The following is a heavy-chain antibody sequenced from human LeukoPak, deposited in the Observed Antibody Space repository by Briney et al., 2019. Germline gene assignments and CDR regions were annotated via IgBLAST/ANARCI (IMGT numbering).Heavy chain of an antibody. J-gene: IGHJ4*02. V-gene: IGHV4-31*03. CDR2: IYYSGST. CDR1: GSSISSGGYY. D-gene: IGHD6-6*01. CDR3: ARGGSSSSRVDY. Sequence: SETLPPTCTVSGSSISSGGYYCSWIRQHPGKGLEWIGYIYYSGSTYYNPSLKSRVTISVDTSKNQFSLKLSSVPAADTAVYYCARGGSSSSRVDYWGQGTLVTVSS.